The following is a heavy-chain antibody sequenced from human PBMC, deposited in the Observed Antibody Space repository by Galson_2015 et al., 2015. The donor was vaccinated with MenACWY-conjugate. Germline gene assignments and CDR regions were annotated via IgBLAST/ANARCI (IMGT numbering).Heavy chain of an antibody. Sequence: SETLSLTCAVSGGSFSSGNWWSWVRQPPGKGLEWIGEIYHDGSTNHNPSLQSRVTLSVDKSKNQFSLKLNSATAVDTAVYYCARAKRDYSGYDWDYWGQGTLVTVSS. D-gene: IGHD5-12*01. CDR1: GGSFSSGNW. J-gene: IGHJ4*02. V-gene: IGHV4-4*02. CDR2: IYHDGST. CDR3: ARAKRDYSGYDWDY.